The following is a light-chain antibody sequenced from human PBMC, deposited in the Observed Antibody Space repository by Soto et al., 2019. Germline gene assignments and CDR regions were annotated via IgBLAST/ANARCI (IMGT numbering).Light chain of an antibody. Sequence: EIVMTQSPATLSVSPGERATLYCRASQSVSSNLAWYQQKPGQAPRLLIYGASTRATGIPGRFSGSGSGTEFTLTISSLQSEDFAVYYCQQYNNWPPWTFGQGTKVEIK. J-gene: IGKJ1*01. V-gene: IGKV3-15*01. CDR1: QSVSSN. CDR2: GAS. CDR3: QQYNNWPPWT.